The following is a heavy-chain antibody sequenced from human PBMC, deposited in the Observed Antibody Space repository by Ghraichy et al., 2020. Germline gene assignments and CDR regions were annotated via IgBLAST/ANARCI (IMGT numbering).Heavy chain of an antibody. CDR2: IYYSGST. V-gene: IGHV4-59*01. CDR1: GGSISSYY. CDR3: AKGHSGYDS. Sequence: SETLSLTCTVSGGSISSYYWSWIRQPPGKGLEWIGYIYYSGSTNYNPSLKSRVTISVDTSKNQFSLKLSSVTAADTAVYYCAKGHSGYDSWGQGTLVTVSS. J-gene: IGHJ4*02. D-gene: IGHD5-12*01.